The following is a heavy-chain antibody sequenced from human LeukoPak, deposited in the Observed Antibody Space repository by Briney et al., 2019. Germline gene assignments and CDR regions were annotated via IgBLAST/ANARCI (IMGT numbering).Heavy chain of an antibody. Sequence: GGSLRLSCAASGFNFGEYGMSWVRQAPGKGLKWVSGTTSDGGRKGYADSLKGRFTISRDNAKNSLYLQTNSLRGEDTALYYCARGDGSSGWYSDRWGQGTLVTVSS. CDR3: ARGDGSSGWYSDR. CDR1: GFNFGEYG. J-gene: IGHJ4*02. CDR2: TTSDGGRK. V-gene: IGHV3-20*04. D-gene: IGHD6-19*01.